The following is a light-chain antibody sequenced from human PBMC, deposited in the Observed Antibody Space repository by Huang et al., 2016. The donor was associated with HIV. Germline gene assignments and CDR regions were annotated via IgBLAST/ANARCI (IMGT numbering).Light chain of an antibody. J-gene: IGKJ1*01. Sequence: DIQMTQSPLSLSASVGDRVTITCRASKSISSYLNWYQPKPGKAPKVLIYTTSTLQSGVPSRCSGSGSGTDFSLTISSRQPEDFATYYCQQSYRTPWAFGQGTKVEIK. CDR2: TTS. V-gene: IGKV1-39*01. CDR3: QQSYRTPWA. CDR1: KSISSY.